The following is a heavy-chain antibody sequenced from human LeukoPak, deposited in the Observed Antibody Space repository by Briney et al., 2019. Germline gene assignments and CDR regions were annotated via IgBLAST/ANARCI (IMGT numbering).Heavy chain of an antibody. CDR1: GYTFTSYG. Sequence: GASVKVSCKASGYTFTSYGISWVRQAPGQGLEWMGWINPNSGGTNYAQKFQGRVTMTRDTSISTAYMELSRLRSDDTAVYYCARGGSWYFSSHYFDYWGQGTLVTVSS. J-gene: IGHJ4*02. V-gene: IGHV1-2*02. D-gene: IGHD6-13*01. CDR3: ARGGSWYFSSHYFDY. CDR2: INPNSGGT.